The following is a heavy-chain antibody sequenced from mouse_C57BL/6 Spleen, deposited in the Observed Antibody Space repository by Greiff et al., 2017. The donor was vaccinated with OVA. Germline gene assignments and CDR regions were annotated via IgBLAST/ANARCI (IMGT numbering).Heavy chain of an antibody. CDR2: IYPGDGDT. V-gene: IGHV1-82*01. CDR3: ARRDGNDGSYAMDY. J-gene: IGHJ4*01. Sequence: QVQLQQSGPELVKPGASVKISCKASGYAFSSSWMNWVKQRPGQGLEWIGRIYPGDGDTNSNGKFKGKATLTADQSSSTAYMQLSSLTSEDSAVYCCARRDGNDGSYAMDYWGQGTSVTVSS. CDR1: GYAFSSSW. D-gene: IGHD2-2*01.